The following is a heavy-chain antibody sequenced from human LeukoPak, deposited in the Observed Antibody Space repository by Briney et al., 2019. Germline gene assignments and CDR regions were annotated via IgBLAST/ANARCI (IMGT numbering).Heavy chain of an antibody. CDR3: AKDEKNYYDNTGLDY. V-gene: IGHV3-23*01. D-gene: IGHD3-22*01. CDR1: GFTFSSYA. CDR2: ISGSGGSAGST. Sequence: GGSLRLSCAASGFTFSSYAMSWVRQAPGKGLEWVSAISGSGGSAGSTYYADSVKGRFTISRDNSKNTLYLQMNSLRAEDTAVYYCAKDEKNYYDNTGLDYWGQGTLVTVSS. J-gene: IGHJ4*02.